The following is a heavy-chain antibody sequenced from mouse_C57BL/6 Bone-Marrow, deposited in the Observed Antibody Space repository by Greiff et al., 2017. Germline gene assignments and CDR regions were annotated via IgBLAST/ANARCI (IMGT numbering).Heavy chain of an antibody. D-gene: IGHD2-5*01. V-gene: IGHV1-76*01. J-gene: IGHJ4*01. CDR3: ARSVAYYSNLYAMDY. Sequence: QVQLQQPGAELVRPGASVKLSCKASGYTFPDYYINWVKQRPGQGLEWIARIYPGSGNTYYNEKFKGKATLTAEKSSSTAYLQLSNLTSEDSAVYFCARSVAYYSNLYAMDYWGQGTSVTVSS. CDR2: IYPGSGNT. CDR1: GYTFPDYY.